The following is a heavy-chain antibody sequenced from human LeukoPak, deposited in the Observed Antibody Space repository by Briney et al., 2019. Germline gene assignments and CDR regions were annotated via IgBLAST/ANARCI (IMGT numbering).Heavy chain of an antibody. D-gene: IGHD2-15*01. Sequence: SETLSLTCTVSGGSNSTYYWTWIRQPPGKGLEWIGYIHTSGGTNYNPSLKSRVTMSVDTSKNQFSLRLSSVTAADPAVYYCVRPAQSHWWVYFNYWGQGTVVTVSS. CDR1: GGSNSTYY. CDR2: IHTSGGT. J-gene: IGHJ4*02. CDR3: VRPAQSHWWVYFNY. V-gene: IGHV4-4*09.